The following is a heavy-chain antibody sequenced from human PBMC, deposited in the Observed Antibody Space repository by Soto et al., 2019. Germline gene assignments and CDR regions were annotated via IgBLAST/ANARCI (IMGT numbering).Heavy chain of an antibody. CDR2: IYWDDDK. V-gene: IGHV2-5*02. CDR3: AHRRSGGAFDI. D-gene: IGHD3-16*01. CDR1: GFSLTTSGVG. Sequence: QITLKESGPTLVKPTQPLTLTCTFSGFSLTTSGVGVGWIRQPPGKALEWLALIYWDDDKPYSPSLKSRLTITKDTSKNQVVLTITNMDPVDTATYYCAHRRSGGAFDIWGQGTMVTVSS. J-gene: IGHJ3*02.